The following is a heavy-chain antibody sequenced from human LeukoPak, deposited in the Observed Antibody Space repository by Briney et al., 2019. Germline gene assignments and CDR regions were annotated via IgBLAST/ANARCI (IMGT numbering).Heavy chain of an antibody. CDR1: GFTFSSYA. J-gene: IGHJ4*02. CDR3: AKDGIEYSGSYTPSYFDY. Sequence: PGGSLRLSCAASGFTFSSYAMHWVRQAPGKGLEWVAVISYDGSNKYYADSVKGRFTISRDNSKNTLYLQMNSLRAEDTAVYYCAKDGIEYSGSYTPSYFDYWGQGTLVTVSS. V-gene: IGHV3-30*04. D-gene: IGHD1-26*01. CDR2: ISYDGSNK.